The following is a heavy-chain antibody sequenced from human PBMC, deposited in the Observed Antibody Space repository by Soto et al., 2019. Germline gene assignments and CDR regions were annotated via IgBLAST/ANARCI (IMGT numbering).Heavy chain of an antibody. D-gene: IGHD3-3*01. CDR1: AGYRSNYY. Sequence: SQTLSLTWTVAAGYRSNYYWSRIRQPPGKGLEWIGYIYYSGSTNYNPSLKSRVTISVDTSKNQFSLKLSSVTAADTAVYYCARRLYDFWSGCFDYWGQGTLVTVS. J-gene: IGHJ4*02. V-gene: IGHV4-59*08. CDR2: IYYSGST. CDR3: ARRLYDFWSGCFDY.